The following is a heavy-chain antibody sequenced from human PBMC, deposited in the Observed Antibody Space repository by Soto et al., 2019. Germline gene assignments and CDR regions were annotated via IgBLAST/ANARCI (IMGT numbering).Heavy chain of an antibody. CDR2: INPNSGDT. CDR1: GYTFTGYY. D-gene: IGHD1-26*01. V-gene: IGHV1-2*02. J-gene: IGHJ5*02. CDR3: ARSVSTIGASPDR. Sequence: QVQLVQSGDEVKKPGASVKVSCKASGYTFTGYYMHWVRQAPGQGLEWMGWINPNSGDTKLAPRFQGRVTMTRDTSISTAYMELSWLTSHDTAVYFCARSVSTIGASPDRWGPGTLVTSSS.